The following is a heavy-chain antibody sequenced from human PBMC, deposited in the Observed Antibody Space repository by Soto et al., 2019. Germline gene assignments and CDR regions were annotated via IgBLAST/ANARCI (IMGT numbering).Heavy chain of an antibody. CDR1: GYTFTSYG. CDR2: ISAYNGNT. D-gene: IGHD5-12*01. CDR3: AIYEFVYIVATDPFDI. Sequence: ASVKVSCKASGYTFTSYGISWVRQAPGQGLEWMGWISAYNGNTNYAQKLQGRVTMTTDTSTSTAYMELRSLRSDDTAVYYCAIYEFVYIVATDPFDIWGQGTMVTVSS. J-gene: IGHJ3*02. V-gene: IGHV1-18*01.